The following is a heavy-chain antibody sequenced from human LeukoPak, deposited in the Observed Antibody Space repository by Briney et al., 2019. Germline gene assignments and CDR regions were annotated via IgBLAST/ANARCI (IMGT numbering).Heavy chain of an antibody. J-gene: IGHJ4*02. CDR3: ASPRLGDYQGLGY. Sequence: GASLKISCKASGYIFTRYWIAWVRQMPGKGLDYMGIIYPGDSDTRYSPSFQGQVTISADKSISTAYLQWSSLKASDTAIYYCASPRLGDYQGLGYWGQGTLVTVSS. CDR2: IYPGDSDT. V-gene: IGHV5-51*01. CDR1: GYIFTRYW. D-gene: IGHD4-17*01.